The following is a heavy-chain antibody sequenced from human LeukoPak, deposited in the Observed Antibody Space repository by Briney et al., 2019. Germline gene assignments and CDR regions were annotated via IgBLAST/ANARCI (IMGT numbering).Heavy chain of an antibody. J-gene: IGHJ4*02. D-gene: IGHD3-10*01. Sequence: GGSLRLSCAASGFTFSSYGMHWVRQAPGKGLEWVAVISYDGSNKCYADFVKGRFTISRDNSKNTLYLQMNSLRAEDTAVYYCAKDSNPALQLLWFGELSTHFDYWGQGTLVTVSS. V-gene: IGHV3-30*18. CDR1: GFTFSSYG. CDR3: AKDSNPALQLLWFGELSTHFDY. CDR2: ISYDGSNK.